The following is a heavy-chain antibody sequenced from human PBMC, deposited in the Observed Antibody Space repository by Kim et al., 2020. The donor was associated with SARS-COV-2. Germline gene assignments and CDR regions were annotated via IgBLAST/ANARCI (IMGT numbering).Heavy chain of an antibody. J-gene: IGHJ3*02. CDR3: ARGELEPWEGAFDI. Sequence: ARKFQGRVTITADESTSTAYMELSSLRSEDTAVYYCARGELEPWEGAFDIWGQGTMVTVSS. D-gene: IGHD1-1*01. V-gene: IGHV1-69*01.